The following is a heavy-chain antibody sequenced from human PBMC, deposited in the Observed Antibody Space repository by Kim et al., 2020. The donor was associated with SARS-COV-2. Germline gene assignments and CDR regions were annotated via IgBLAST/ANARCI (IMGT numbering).Heavy chain of an antibody. J-gene: IGHJ4*02. CDR3: AITGGMAGGY. CDR2: YT. D-gene: IGHD3-10*01. Sequence: YTNYADSVKGRFTISRDNAKNSLYLQMNSLRAEDTAVYYCAITGGMAGGYWGQGTLVTVSS. V-gene: IGHV3-11*03.